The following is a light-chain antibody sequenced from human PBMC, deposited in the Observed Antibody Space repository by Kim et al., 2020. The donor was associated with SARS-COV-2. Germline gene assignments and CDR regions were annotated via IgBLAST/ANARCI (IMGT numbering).Light chain of an antibody. J-gene: IGKJ2*01. CDR1: QSIRTY. CDR2: GAS. CDR3: QQTYGPPPT. V-gene: IGKV1-39*01. Sequence: DIQMTQSPSSLSASVGDRVTITCRASQSIRTYLNWYQQKPGKAPKLLISGASTLQSGVPSRFSGSGSGTDFTFTISSLQLGDFATYYCQQTYGPPPTFGLGTKLEIK.